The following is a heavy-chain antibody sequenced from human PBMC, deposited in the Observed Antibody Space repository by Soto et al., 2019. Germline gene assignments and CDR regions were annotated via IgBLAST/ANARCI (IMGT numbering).Heavy chain of an antibody. Sequence: GESLKISCKGSGYSFTSYWISWVRQMPGKGLEWMGRIDPSDSYTNYSPSFQGHVTISADKSISTAYLQWSSLKASDTAMYYCARSRAYSYGQHYYYYGMDVWGQGTTVTVSS. V-gene: IGHV5-10-1*01. CDR3: ARSRAYSYGQHYYYYGMDV. CDR2: IDPSDSYT. J-gene: IGHJ6*02. CDR1: GYSFTSYW. D-gene: IGHD5-18*01.